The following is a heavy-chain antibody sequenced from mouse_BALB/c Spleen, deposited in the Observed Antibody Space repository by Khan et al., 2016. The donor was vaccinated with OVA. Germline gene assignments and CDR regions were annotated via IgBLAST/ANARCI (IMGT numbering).Heavy chain of an antibody. J-gene: IGHJ3*01. CDR3: TREWAAWFPY. Sequence: QVQLKESGAELARPGASVKLSCKASGYIFTDYNINWMRQRTGQGLEWIGEIYPGSDNTSYNERFKGKATLTVDKSYSTAFMHVSSLTSEDSSVYFCTREWAAWFPYWGQGTLVTVSA. V-gene: IGHV1-77*01. CDR2: IYPGSDNT. CDR1: GYIFTDYN.